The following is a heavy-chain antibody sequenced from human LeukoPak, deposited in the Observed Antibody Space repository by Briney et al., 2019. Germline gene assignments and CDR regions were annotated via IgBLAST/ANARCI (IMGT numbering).Heavy chain of an antibody. V-gene: IGHV1-24*01. Sequence: GASVKVSCKVSGYTLTELSMHWVRQAPGKGLEWMGGFDPEDGETIYAQKFQGRVTMTEDTSTDTAYMELSSLRSEDTAVYYCATSPLSRTTFVNWFDPWGRGTLVTVSS. D-gene: IGHD3-10*02. CDR2: FDPEDGET. CDR3: ATSPLSRTTFVNWFDP. CDR1: GYTLTELS. J-gene: IGHJ5*02.